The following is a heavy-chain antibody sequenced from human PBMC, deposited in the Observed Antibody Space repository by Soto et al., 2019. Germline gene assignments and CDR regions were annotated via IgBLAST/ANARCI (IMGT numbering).Heavy chain of an antibody. CDR2: ISSSSSYI. Sequence: GRSLRLSCAASGFTFSSYSMNWVRQAPGKGLEWVSSISSSSSYIYYADSVKGRFTISRDNAKNSLYLQMNSLRAEDTAVYYCARGGYCSGGSCYRLFNYDYWGQGTLVTVSS. CDR1: GFTFSSYS. J-gene: IGHJ4*02. V-gene: IGHV3-21*01. D-gene: IGHD2-15*01. CDR3: ARGGYCSGGSCYRLFNYDY.